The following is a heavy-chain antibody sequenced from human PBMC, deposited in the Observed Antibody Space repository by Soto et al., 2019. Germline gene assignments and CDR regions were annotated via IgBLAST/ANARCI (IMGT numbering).Heavy chain of an antibody. J-gene: IGHJ4*02. CDR3: ATAGSKSSGFDY. D-gene: IGHD3-22*01. V-gene: IGHV1-24*01. Sequence: ASEKVSCKVSGYTLTELSMHWVRQAPGKGLEWMGGFDPEDGETIYAQKFQGRVTMTEDTSTDTAYMELSSLRSEDTAVYYCATAGSKSSGFDYWGQGTLVTVSS. CDR2: FDPEDGET. CDR1: GYTLTELS.